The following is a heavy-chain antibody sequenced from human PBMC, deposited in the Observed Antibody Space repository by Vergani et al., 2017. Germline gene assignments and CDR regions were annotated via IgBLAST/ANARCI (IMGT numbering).Heavy chain of an antibody. CDR1: GYSFTSYW. D-gene: IGHD2-2*01. Sequence: EVQLVQSGAEVKKPGESLKISCKGSGYSFTSYWIGWVRQMPGKGLEWMGIIHPGDSYTRYSPSFQGQVTISADKSISTTYLQWISLKASYTAMYYCATGYCSSTSCFGWNWCDPWGQGTLVTVSS. J-gene: IGHJ5*02. V-gene: IGHV5-51*03. CDR2: IHPGDSYT. CDR3: ATGYCSSTSCFGWNWCDP.